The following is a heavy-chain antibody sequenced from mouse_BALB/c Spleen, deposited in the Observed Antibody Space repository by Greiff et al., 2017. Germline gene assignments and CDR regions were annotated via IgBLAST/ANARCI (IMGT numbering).Heavy chain of an antibody. J-gene: IGHJ3*01. Sequence: QVQLKQSGAELVKPGASVKLSCKASGYTFTSYYMYWVKQRPGQGLEWIGEINPSNGGTNFNEKFKSKATLTVDKSSSTAYMQLSSLTSEDSAVYYCTRGLRFAYWGQGTLVTVSA. V-gene: IGHV1S81*02. CDR3: TRGLRFAY. D-gene: IGHD2-2*01. CDR2: INPSNGGT. CDR1: GYTFTSYY.